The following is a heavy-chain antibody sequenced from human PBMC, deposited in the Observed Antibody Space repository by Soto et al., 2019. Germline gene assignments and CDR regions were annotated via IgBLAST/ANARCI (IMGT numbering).Heavy chain of an antibody. CDR3: ARAYNWNVQTGGLYYFDY. CDR2: INHSGST. J-gene: IGHJ4*02. V-gene: IGHV4-34*01. D-gene: IGHD1-1*01. Sequence: PXXTLSLACAVYGGSFSGYYWSWILQPPGKGLEWIGEINHSGSTNYNPSLKSRVTISVDTSKNQFSLKLSSVTAADTAVYYCARAYNWNVQTGGLYYFDYWGQGTLVTVSS. CDR1: GGSFSGYY.